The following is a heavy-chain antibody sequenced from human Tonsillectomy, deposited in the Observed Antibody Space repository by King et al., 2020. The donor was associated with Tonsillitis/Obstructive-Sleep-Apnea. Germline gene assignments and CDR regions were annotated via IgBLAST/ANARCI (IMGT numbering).Heavy chain of an antibody. D-gene: IGHD6-13*01. J-gene: IGHJ4*02. CDR1: GFSLSTSGVG. CDR3: AHRNIAAAGTGYYFDY. V-gene: IGHV2-5*02. Sequence: TLQESGPTMVKPTQTLTLTCTFSGFSLSTSGVGVGWIRQPPGQALEWLALIYWDDDKRYSPSLKSRLTITKDTSKDQVVLTMTNMDPVDTATYYCAHRNIAAAGTGYYFDYWGQGTLVTVSS. CDR2: IYWDDDK.